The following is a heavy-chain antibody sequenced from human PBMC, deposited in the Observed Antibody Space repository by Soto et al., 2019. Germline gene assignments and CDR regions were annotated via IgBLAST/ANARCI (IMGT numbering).Heavy chain of an antibody. V-gene: IGHV3-7*05. Sequence: PGGSLRLSCAASGFTFSSYGMHWVRQAPGKGLEWVANIKQDGSEKYYVDSVKGRFTISRDNAKNSLYLQMNSLRAEDTAVYYCARILVATTDFDYWGQGTLVTVSS. CDR3: ARILVATTDFDY. D-gene: IGHD5-12*01. CDR2: IKQDGSEK. J-gene: IGHJ4*02. CDR1: GFTFSSYG.